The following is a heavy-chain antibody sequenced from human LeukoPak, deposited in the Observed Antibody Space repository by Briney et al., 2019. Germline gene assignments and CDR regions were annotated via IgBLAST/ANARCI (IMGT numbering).Heavy chain of an antibody. CDR1: GYSISSGYY. J-gene: IGHJ4*02. D-gene: IGHD3-10*01. V-gene: IGHV4-38-2*02. CDR3: ARDYGGSGSYYNRYFDY. Sequence: PSETLSLTCTVSGYSISSGYYWGWIRQPPGKGLEWIGSIYHSGSTYYNPSLKSRVTISVDTSKNQFSLKLSSVTAADTAVYYCARDYGGSGSYYNRYFDYWGQGTLVTVSS. CDR2: IYHSGST.